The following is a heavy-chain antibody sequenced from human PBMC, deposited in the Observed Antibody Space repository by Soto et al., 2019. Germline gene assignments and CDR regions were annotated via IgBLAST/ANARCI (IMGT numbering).Heavy chain of an antibody. V-gene: IGHV3-15*01. CDR2: IKSKTDGGTT. J-gene: IGHJ3*02. D-gene: IGHD3-22*01. CDR1: GFTFRNAW. CDR3: TTPGYDSSGYYIDAFDI. Sequence: GGSLRLSCAASGFTFRNAWMSWVRQAPGKGLEWVGRIKSKTDGGTTDYAAPVKGRFTISRDDSKNTLYLQMNSLKTEDTAVYYCTTPGYDSSGYYIDAFDIWGQGTMVTVSS.